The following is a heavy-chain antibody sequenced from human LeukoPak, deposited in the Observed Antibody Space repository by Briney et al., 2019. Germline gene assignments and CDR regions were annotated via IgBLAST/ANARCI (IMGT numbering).Heavy chain of an antibody. Sequence: PSETLSLTCAVYGGSSSGYYWSWIRQPPGKGLEWIGEINHSGSTNYNPSLKSRVTISVDTSKNQFSLKLSSVTAADTAVYYRARGTIVVVPAATYYDFWSGYSWFDPWGQGTLVTVSS. CDR2: INHSGST. J-gene: IGHJ5*02. CDR3: ARGTIVVVPAATYYDFWSGYSWFDP. D-gene: IGHD3-3*01. V-gene: IGHV4-34*01. CDR1: GGSSSGYY.